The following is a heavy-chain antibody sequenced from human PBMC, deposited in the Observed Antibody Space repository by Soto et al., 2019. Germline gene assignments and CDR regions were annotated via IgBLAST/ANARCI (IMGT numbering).Heavy chain of an antibody. J-gene: IGHJ4*02. CDR2: INHSGST. Sequence: SETLSLTCAVYGGSFSGYYWSWIRQPPGKGLEWIGEINHSGSTNYNPSLKSRVTISVDTSKNQFSLKLSSVTAADTAAYYCARAAPRYCSGGSCYSGRDNWGQGTLVTVSS. V-gene: IGHV4-34*01. CDR1: GGSFSGYY. CDR3: ARAAPRYCSGGSCYSGRDN. D-gene: IGHD2-15*01.